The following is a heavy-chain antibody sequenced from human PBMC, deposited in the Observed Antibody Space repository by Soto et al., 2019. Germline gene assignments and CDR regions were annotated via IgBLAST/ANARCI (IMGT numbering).Heavy chain of an antibody. V-gene: IGHV4-61*01. CDR2: IYYSGST. CDR1: AASVNSGSYY. D-gene: IGHD3-22*01. CDR3: ARGAGGDYYDSSGYSHLDY. Sequence: SETLSLTCTVSAASVNSGSYYWNWLRQPPGKGLEWIGYIYYSGSTNYNPSLKSRVTRSLDTSKNQLSLSLSSVTAADTAVYYGARGAGGDYYDSSGYSHLDYGGKETLVTVPS. J-gene: IGHJ4*02.